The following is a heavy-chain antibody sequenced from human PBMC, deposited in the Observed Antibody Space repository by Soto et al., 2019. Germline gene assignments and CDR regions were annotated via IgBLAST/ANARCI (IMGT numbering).Heavy chain of an antibody. CDR3: AAEVVAPSASDI. CDR2: ISSSSWYV. D-gene: IGHD2-15*01. CDR1: GFTFSSYS. V-gene: IGHV3-21*01. Sequence: GVSLRLSCEASGFTFSSYSMNWVRQPPGKGLEWVTSISSSSWYVYYADSVRGRFTISRDNAKNSLFLQMNSLRAEDTAVYFCAAEVVAPSASDIWGQGTLVTVS. J-gene: IGHJ3*02.